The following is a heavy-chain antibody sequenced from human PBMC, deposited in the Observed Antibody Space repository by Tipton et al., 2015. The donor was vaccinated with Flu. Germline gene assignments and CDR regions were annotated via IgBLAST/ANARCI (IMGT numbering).Heavy chain of an antibody. Sequence: SLRLSCEASGVTFRGYWMHWVRQAPGKGLEWVAHIRSDETTEYADSVKGRFTISRDNSKDMLYLQMNSLRAEDTAVFYCAKSGGFDSWNQGTLVIVSS. V-gene: IGHV3-30*02. CDR3: AKSGGFDS. CDR1: GVTFRGYW. J-gene: IGHJ4*02. D-gene: IGHD1-26*01. CDR2: IRSDETTE.